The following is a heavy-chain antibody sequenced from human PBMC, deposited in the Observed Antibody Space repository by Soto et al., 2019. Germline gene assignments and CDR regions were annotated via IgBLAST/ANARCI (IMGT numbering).Heavy chain of an antibody. V-gene: IGHV3-33*01. D-gene: IGHD2-8*01. J-gene: IGHJ4*02. CDR2: IWYDGSNK. CDR3: ARYGYCTNGVCYTFDY. Sequence: QVQLVESGGGVVQPGRSLRLSCAASGFTFSSYGMHWVRQAPGKGLEWVAVIWYDGSNKYYADSVKGRFTISRDNSKNTLYLQMNSRRAEDTAVYYCARYGYCTNGVCYTFDYWGQGTLVTVSS. CDR1: GFTFSSYG.